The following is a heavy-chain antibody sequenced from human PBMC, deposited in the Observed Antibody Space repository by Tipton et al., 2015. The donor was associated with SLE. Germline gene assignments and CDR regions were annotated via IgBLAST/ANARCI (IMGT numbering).Heavy chain of an antibody. CDR2: IFSTGDI. Sequence: TLSLTCTVSGGSMSPYYWTWIRQPPGKPLESLGHIFSTGDIIYNPSFKSRVTLSLDTSKNQFSLTLRSVTAADAAVYYCARGAFTPTYDAILADYAPYSYYYMDLWGRGTAVTVSS. J-gene: IGHJ6*03. CDR1: GGSMSPYY. V-gene: IGHV4-59*01. D-gene: IGHD3-16*01. CDR3: ARGAFTPTYDAILADYAPYSYYYMDL.